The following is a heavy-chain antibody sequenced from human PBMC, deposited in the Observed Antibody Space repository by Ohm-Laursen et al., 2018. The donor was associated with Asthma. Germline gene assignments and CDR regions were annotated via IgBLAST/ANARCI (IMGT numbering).Heavy chain of an antibody. CDR2: ISTASTFI. CDR1: GYTFSRYS. J-gene: IGHJ4*02. D-gene: IGHD3-16*01. CDR3: RMITFGGRDY. Sequence: SLRLSCSASGYTFSRYSIHWVRQFPGKGLEWVASISTASTFIYYADSVRGRFTTSRDNAKNSLYLQMNSLRAEDTAVYYCRMITFGGRDYWGQGTLVTVSS. V-gene: IGHV3-21*01.